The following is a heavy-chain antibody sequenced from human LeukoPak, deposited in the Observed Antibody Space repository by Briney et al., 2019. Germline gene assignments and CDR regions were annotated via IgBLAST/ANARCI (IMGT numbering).Heavy chain of an antibody. CDR1: GYTLTELS. Sequence: ASVKVSCKVSGYTLTELSMHWVRQAPGKGLEWMGGFDPEDGETIYAQKFQGRVTMTEDTSTDTAYMELSSLRSEDTAVYYCATAPAYCGGDCLSLWGQGTLVTVSS. CDR3: ATAPAYCGGDCLSL. D-gene: IGHD2-21*02. CDR2: FDPEDGET. J-gene: IGHJ4*02. V-gene: IGHV1-24*01.